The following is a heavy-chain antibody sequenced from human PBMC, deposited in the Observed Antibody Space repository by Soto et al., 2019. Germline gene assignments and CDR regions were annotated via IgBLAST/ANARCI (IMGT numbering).Heavy chain of an antibody. V-gene: IGHV1-69*13. CDR3: ARLSGITGTAADY. CDR2: IIPTFGTA. D-gene: IGHD1-20*01. J-gene: IGHJ4*02. Sequence: GASVKVSCKASGGTFSSYAISWVRQAPGQGLEWMGGIIPTFGTANYAQKFQGRVTITADESTSTAYMELSSLRSEDTAVYYCARLSGITGTAADYWGQGTLVTVSS. CDR1: GGTFSSYA.